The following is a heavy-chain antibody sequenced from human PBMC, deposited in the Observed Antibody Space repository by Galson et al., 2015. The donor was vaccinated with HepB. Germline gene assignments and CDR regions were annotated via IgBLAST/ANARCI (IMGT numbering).Heavy chain of an antibody. CDR2: IGTAGDT. J-gene: IGHJ3*02. CDR3: ARGASDYGDLDAFDI. V-gene: IGHV3-13*04. CDR1: GFTFSSYD. Sequence: SLRLSCAASGFTFSSYDMHWVRQATGKGLEWVSAIGTAGDTYYPGSVKGRFTISRENAMNSLYLQMNSLRAGDTAVYYCARGASDYGDLDAFDIWGQGTMVTVSS. D-gene: IGHD4-17*01.